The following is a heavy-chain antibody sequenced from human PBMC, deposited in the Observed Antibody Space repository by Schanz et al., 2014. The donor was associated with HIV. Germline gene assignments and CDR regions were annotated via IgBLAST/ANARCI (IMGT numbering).Heavy chain of an antibody. D-gene: IGHD5-12*01. CDR1: GPTFSNYP. CDR2: ISAGDGDKT. Sequence: DVQLVESGGGLVHPGGSMRLSCVGSGPTFSNYPMSWVRQPPRTVLERVSGISAGDGDKTDYADSVKGRFIISRDNSKTTLYLQMRSLSVAATDVYYCAQRAEVARYLQVWGQGALV. V-gene: IGHV3-23*04. J-gene: IGHJ1*01. CDR3: AQRAEVARYLQV.